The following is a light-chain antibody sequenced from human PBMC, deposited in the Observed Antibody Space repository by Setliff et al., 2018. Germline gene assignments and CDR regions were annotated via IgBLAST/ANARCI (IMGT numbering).Light chain of an antibody. CDR1: SSDVGGYNY. J-gene: IGLJ1*01. V-gene: IGLV2-14*01. Sequence: LAQPASVSGSPGQSITISCTGTSSDVGGYNYVSWYQQHPGKAPKLMIYDVSKRPSGVSNRFSGSKSGNTASLTISGLQAEDEADYYCSSYTSSSTFVFGTGTKVTVL. CDR2: DVS. CDR3: SSYTSSSTFV.